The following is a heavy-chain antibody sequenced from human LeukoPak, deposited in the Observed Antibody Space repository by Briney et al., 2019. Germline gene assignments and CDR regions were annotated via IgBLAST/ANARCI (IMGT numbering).Heavy chain of an antibody. D-gene: IGHD3-16*02. J-gene: IGHJ5*02. CDR1: GYTLTGYY. CDR3: ARDKLGLGELSLYDQ. V-gene: IGHV1-2*02. Sequence: ASVKVSCKASGYTLTGYYMHWVRQAPGQGLEWMGWMNPNSGGTKYAQKFQGRVTMTRDTSISTAYMELSRLRSDDTAMYYCARDKLGLGELSLYDQWGQGTLVTVSS. CDR2: MNPNSGGT.